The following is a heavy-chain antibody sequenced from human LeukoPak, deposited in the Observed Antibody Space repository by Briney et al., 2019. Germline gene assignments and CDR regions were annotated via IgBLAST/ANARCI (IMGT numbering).Heavy chain of an antibody. CDR3: ARSAAAGTFDY. J-gene: IGHJ4*02. D-gene: IGHD6-13*01. CDR2: IKQDGSEK. Sequence: GGSLRLSCAASGFTFSSYWMSWVRQAPGKGLEWVANIKQDGSEKYYVDSVKGRFTISRDNAKNSLYLQMNSLRAEDTAVCYCARSAAAGTFDYWGQGTLVTVSS. V-gene: IGHV3-7*01. CDR1: GFTFSSYW.